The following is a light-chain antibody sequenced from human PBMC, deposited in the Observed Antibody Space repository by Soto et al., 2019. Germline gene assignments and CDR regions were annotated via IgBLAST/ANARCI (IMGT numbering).Light chain of an antibody. Sequence: DIQITQSPSTLSASVGDRVTITCRSSQSISSGLAWYQQKPGKAPKLLIYDASSLESGVPSRFSRSRSGTEFALTISSLQPDDFATYYCQQYNSYPWTVGQVTKVDIK. CDR3: QQYNSYPWT. CDR1: QSISSG. CDR2: DAS. J-gene: IGKJ1*01. V-gene: IGKV1-5*01.